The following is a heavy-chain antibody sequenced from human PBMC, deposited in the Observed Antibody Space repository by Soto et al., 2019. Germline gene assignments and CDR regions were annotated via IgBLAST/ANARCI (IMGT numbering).Heavy chain of an antibody. CDR3: ARGFEQQLTGVYDAEYFQH. CDR2: IIPIFGTA. Sequence: QVQLVQSGAEVKKPGSSVKVSCKASGGTFSSYAISWVRQAPGQGLEWMGGIIPIFGTANYAQKFQGRVTITADESTSTAYMELSSLRSEDTAVYYCARGFEQQLTGVYDAEYFQHWGQGTLVTVSS. CDR1: GGTFSSYA. D-gene: IGHD6-13*01. V-gene: IGHV1-69*01. J-gene: IGHJ1*01.